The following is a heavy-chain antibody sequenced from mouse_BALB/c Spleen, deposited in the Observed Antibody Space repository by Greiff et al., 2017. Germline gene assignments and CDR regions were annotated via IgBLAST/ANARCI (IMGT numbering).Heavy chain of an antibody. Sequence: QVQLKESGPGLVAPSQSLSITCTVSGFSLTSYDISWIRQPPGKGLEWLGVIWTGGGTNYNSAFMSRLSISKDNSKSQVFLKMNSLQTDDTAIYYCVRDDGKIAYWGQGTLVTVSA. V-gene: IGHV2-9-2*01. J-gene: IGHJ3*01. D-gene: IGHD2-1*01. CDR1: GFSLTSYD. CDR3: VRDDGKIAY. CDR2: IWTGGGT.